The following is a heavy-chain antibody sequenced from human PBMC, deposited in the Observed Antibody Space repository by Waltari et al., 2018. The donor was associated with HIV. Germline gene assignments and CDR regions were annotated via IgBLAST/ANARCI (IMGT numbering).Heavy chain of an antibody. Sequence: QVQLVQSGAEVMKPGASVKVSCKASGYTFTDYYVQWVRQAPGQGLAWMGRSNSYTGASYYRHMFPGRASMTRHTSINSAYMELRRLTSDDTATYYCARDVDVGATDYWGQGTLVTVSS. V-gene: IGHV1-2*02. CDR3: ARDVDVGATDY. D-gene: IGHD1-26*01. CDR2: SNSYTGAS. J-gene: IGHJ4*02. CDR1: GYTFTDYY.